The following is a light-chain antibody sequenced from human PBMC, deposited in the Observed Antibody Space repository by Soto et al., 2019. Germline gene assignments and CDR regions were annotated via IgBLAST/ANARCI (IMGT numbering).Light chain of an antibody. Sequence: EIVLTQSPGTLSLSPGERATLSSRASQSVSNNYLAWYQQKPGQAPRLLIYGASNRATGIPDRFSGSGSGTDFTLTISRLEPEEFAVYYCQQYGSSGTFGQGTKVEIK. CDR2: GAS. CDR1: QSVSNNY. V-gene: IGKV3-20*01. CDR3: QQYGSSGT. J-gene: IGKJ1*01.